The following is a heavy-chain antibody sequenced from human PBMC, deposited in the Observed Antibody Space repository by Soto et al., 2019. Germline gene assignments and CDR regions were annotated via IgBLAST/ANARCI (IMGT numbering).Heavy chain of an antibody. Sequence: SLRLSCAASGFTFSTYEMNWVRQAPGKGLEWVSYISTGGSTIYYADSVRGRFTISRDNAKNSLYLQMNSLRAEDTAVYYCARSLRFYTYWGQGTLVTV. V-gene: IGHV3-48*03. CDR3: ARSLRFYTY. J-gene: IGHJ4*02. D-gene: IGHD3-3*01. CDR2: ISTGGSTI. CDR1: GFTFSTYE.